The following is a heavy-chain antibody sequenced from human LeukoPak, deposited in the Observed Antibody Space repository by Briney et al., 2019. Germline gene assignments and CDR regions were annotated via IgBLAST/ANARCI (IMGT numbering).Heavy chain of an antibody. D-gene: IGHD6-13*01. CDR3: ARGGYSSSWHALDY. CDR2: ISGSGGST. CDR1: GFTFSSYA. Sequence: GGSLRLSCAASGFTFSSYAMSWVRQAPGKGLEWVSAISGSGGSTYYADSVKGRFTISRDNSKNTLYLQMNSLRAEDTAVYYCARGGYSSSWHALDYWGQGTLVTVSS. J-gene: IGHJ4*02. V-gene: IGHV3-23*01.